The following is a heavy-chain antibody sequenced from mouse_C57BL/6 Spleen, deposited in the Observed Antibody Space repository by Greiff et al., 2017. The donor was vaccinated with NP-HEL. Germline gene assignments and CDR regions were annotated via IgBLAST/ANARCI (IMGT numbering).Heavy chain of an antibody. Sequence: EVKLVESGGGLVKPGGSLKLSCAASGFTFSDYGMHWVRQAPEKGLEWVAYISSGSSTIYYADTVKGRFTISRDNAKNTLFLQMASLRSEDTAMYYCARRNSYAMDYWGQGTSVTVSS. CDR2: ISSGSSTI. J-gene: IGHJ4*01. V-gene: IGHV5-17*01. CDR3: ARRNSYAMDY. CDR1: GFTFSDYG.